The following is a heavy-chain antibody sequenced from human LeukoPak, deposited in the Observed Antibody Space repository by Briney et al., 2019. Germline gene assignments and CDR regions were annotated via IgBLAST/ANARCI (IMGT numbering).Heavy chain of an antibody. CDR3: ARDAGYPPHSSRWYGY. J-gene: IGHJ4*02. D-gene: IGHD6-19*01. CDR1: GGSFSGYY. CDR2: INHSGST. V-gene: IGHV4-34*01. Sequence: SETLSLTCAVSGGSFSGYYWSWIRQPPRKGLEWIGEINHSGSTNYNPSLKSRVTISVDTSKNQFYLKLSSETVADTAVYHCARDAGYPPHSSRWYGYWGQGTLVTVS.